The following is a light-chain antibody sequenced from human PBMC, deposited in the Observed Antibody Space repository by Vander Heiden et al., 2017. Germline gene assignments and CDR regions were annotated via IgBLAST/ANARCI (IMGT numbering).Light chain of an antibody. CDR3: QQYNGYPYT. J-gene: IGKJ2*01. V-gene: IGKV1-5*03. Sequence: RHLTQSPSTLPASVGDRVTITCLASQSISSWLAWYQQKPGKAPKLLIYKASSLESGVPARFSGSGSGTEFTLTISSLQPDDFATYYCQQYNGYPYTFGQGTKLEIK. CDR2: KAS. CDR1: QSISSW.